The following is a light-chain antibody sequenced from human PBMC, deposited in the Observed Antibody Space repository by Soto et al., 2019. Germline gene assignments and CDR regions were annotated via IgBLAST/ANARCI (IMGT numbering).Light chain of an antibody. Sequence: EISLTQSPATLSVSPGERGTRSCRASQSVSSNLAWYQQKPGQAPRLLIYGASTRATGIPARFSGSGSGTEFTLTISSLQSEDFAVYYCQQYNNWLWTFGQGSKVDI. CDR2: GAS. V-gene: IGKV3-15*01. J-gene: IGKJ1*01. CDR1: QSVSSN. CDR3: QQYNNWLWT.